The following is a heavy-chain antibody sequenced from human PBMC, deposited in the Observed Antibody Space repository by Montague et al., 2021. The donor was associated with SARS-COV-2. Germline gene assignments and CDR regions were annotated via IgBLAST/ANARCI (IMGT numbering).Heavy chain of an antibody. D-gene: IGHD5-12*01. V-gene: IGHV4-39*02. Sequence: SETLSLTCTVSGGSISSSNYYWDWIRQPPGKGLEWIGRIHDSGSTYYNPSLKSRVTISVDTSKNHFSLKLSSVTAADTAVYYCARRGRKLLPVATTIGGFDVWGQGTMVTVSS. CDR3: ARRGRKLLPVATTIGGFDV. CDR1: GGSISSSNYY. CDR2: IHDSGST. J-gene: IGHJ3*01.